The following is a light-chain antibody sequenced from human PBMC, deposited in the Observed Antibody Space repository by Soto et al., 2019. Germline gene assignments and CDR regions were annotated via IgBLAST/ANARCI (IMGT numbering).Light chain of an antibody. V-gene: IGLV2-14*01. CDR1: SSDVGTYDY. J-gene: IGLJ1*01. CDR2: EVT. Sequence: QSVLTQPASVSGSPGQSIVISCTGTSSDVGTYDYVSWYQQYPAKTPQLIIYEVTQRPSGVSNRFSGSKSGNTASLTISGLQAEDEADYYCSSHTRVNTRVFGTGTKVTVL. CDR3: SSHTRVNTRV.